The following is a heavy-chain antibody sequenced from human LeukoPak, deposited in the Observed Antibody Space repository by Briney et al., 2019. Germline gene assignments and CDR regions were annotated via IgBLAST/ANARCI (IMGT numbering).Heavy chain of an antibody. CDR2: IKSKTDGGTT. D-gene: IGHD2-2*01. Sequence: PGGSLRLSCAASGFTFSSYSMNWVRQAPGKGLEWVGRIKSKTDGGTTDYAAPVKGRFTISRDDSKNTLYLQMNSLKTEDTAVYYCTTDLGYCSSTSCLGTGPDYWGQGTLVTVSS. CDR3: TTDLGYCSSTSCLGTGPDY. J-gene: IGHJ4*02. V-gene: IGHV3-15*01. CDR1: GFTFSSYS.